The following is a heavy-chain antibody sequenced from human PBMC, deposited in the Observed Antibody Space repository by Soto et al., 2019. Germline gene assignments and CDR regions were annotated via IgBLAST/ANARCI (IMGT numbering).Heavy chain of an antibody. V-gene: IGHV3-30*18. CDR3: AKDKGQRYFDY. D-gene: IGHD6-25*01. CDR2: ISSDGFNK. CDR1: GLTFSRHG. Sequence: GGSLRLSCAASGLTFSRHGMHWVRQTPGKGLEWVAVISSDGFNKYYVDSVKGRFTISRDDSKNTVYLQMNSLRPEDTAVYYCAKDKGQRYFDYWGQGTLVTVSS. J-gene: IGHJ4*02.